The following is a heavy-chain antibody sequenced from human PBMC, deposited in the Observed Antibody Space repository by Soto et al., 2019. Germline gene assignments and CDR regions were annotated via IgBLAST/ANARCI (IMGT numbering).Heavy chain of an antibody. D-gene: IGHD4-17*01. CDR1: GGSFSGYY. V-gene: IGHV4-34*01. J-gene: IGHJ5*02. Sequence: QVQLQQWGAGLLKPSETLSLTCAVYGGSFSGYYWSWIRQPPGKGLEWIGEINHSGSTNYNPSLKSRVPISLDTSKTQFSLKLSSVTAADTAVYYCARQGATVTTGRYNWFDPWGQGTLVTVSS. CDR3: ARQGATVTTGRYNWFDP. CDR2: INHSGST.